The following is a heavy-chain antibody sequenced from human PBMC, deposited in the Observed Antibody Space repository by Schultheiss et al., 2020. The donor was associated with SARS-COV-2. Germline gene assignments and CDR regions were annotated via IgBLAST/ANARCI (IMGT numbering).Heavy chain of an antibody. J-gene: IGHJ4*02. V-gene: IGHV3-74*01. D-gene: IGHD5-18*01. CDR1: GFTFSSYW. CDR3: ALSMAWIQPDY. Sequence: GGSLRLSCTASGFTFSSYWMHWVRQAPGKGLVWVSRINSDGSSTTYADSVKGRFTISRDNAKNTVYLQMNSLRAEDTAVYYCALSMAWIQPDYWGQGTLVTVSS. CDR2: INSDGSST.